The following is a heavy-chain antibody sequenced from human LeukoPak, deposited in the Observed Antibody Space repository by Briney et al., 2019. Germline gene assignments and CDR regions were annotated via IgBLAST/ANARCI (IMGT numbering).Heavy chain of an antibody. CDR3: AKGGGGGDDY. Sequence: GGSLRLSCAASGFTFSTYWMHWVRQAPGKGLVWVSRINSDGSTTTYADSVKGRLTISRDNAKNTLYLQMNSLRAEDTAVYYCAKGGGGGDDYWGQGTLVTVSS. J-gene: IGHJ4*02. CDR2: INSDGSTT. D-gene: IGHD3-16*01. CDR1: GFTFSTYW. V-gene: IGHV3-74*01.